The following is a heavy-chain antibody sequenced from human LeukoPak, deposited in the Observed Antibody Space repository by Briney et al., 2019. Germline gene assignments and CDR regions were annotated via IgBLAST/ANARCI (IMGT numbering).Heavy chain of an antibody. J-gene: IGHJ4*02. D-gene: IGHD3-22*01. CDR1: GFTFSTYV. CDR2: ISGSGGST. V-gene: IGHV3-23*01. CDR3: AKDRGRYYDSSGNYWGYYFDS. Sequence: GGSLRLSCAASGFTFSTYVVNWVRQAPVKGLQWVSTISGSGGSTYYADSVKGRFTISRDNSKNTLYLQMSSLRVEDTAVYYCAKDRGRYYDSSGNYWGYYFDSWGRGILVTVST.